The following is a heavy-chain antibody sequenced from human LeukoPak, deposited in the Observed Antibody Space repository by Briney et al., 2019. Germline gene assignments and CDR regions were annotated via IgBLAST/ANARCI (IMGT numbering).Heavy chain of an antibody. D-gene: IGHD4-17*01. Sequence: PSETLSLTCTVSGGSISSYYWSWIRQPPGKGLEWIGYIYYSGSTNYNPSLKSRVTISVDTSKNQFSLKLSSVTATDTAVYYCASLSTVTQGYFASWGQGTLVTVSS. CDR2: IYYSGST. CDR3: ASLSTVTQGYFAS. V-gene: IGHV4-59*08. CDR1: GGSISSYY. J-gene: IGHJ4*02.